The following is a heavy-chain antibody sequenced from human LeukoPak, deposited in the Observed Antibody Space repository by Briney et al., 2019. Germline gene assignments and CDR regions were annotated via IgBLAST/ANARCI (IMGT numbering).Heavy chain of an antibody. CDR3: ARGRPNEGYCSGGSCYGLDY. CDR1: GGSFSGYY. J-gene: IGHJ4*02. V-gene: IGHV4-34*01. Sequence: SETLSLTCAVYGGSFSGYYWSWIRQPPGKGLEWIGEINHSGSTNYNPSLKSRVTISVDTSKNQFSLKLSSVTAADMAVYYCARGRPNEGYCSGGSCYGLDYWGQGTLVTVSS. CDR2: INHSGST. D-gene: IGHD2-15*01.